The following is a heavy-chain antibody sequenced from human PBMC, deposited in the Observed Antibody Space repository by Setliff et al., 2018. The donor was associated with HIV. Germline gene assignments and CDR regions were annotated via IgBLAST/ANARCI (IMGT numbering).Heavy chain of an antibody. V-gene: IGHV4-4*07. D-gene: IGHD3-10*01. Sequence: PSETLSLTCTVPGGSISSYYWSWIRQPAGKGLEWIGHIYTSGSTNYNPSLKSRVTISVDTSKNQFPLKLSSVTAADTAIYYCARELGSFPYYMDVWGKGTTVTVSS. CDR2: IYTSGST. J-gene: IGHJ6*03. CDR1: GGSISSYY. CDR3: ARELGSFPYYMDV.